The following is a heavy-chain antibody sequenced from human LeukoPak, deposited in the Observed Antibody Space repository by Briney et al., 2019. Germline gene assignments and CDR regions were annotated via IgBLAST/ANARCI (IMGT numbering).Heavy chain of an antibody. CDR2: IYYSGST. V-gene: IGHV4-59*01. CDR3: ARGDYYGSGSDHYYFDY. Sequence: SETLSLTCTVSGGSISSYYWSWVRQPPGKGLEWVGYIYYSGSTNYNPSLKSRVTISVDTSKNQFSLKLSSVTAADTAVYYCARGDYYGSGSDHYYFDYWGQGTLVTVSS. D-gene: IGHD3-10*01. CDR1: GGSISSYY. J-gene: IGHJ4*02.